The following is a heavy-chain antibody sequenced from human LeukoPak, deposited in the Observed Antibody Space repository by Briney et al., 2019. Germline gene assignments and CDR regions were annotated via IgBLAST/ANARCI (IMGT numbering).Heavy chain of an antibody. D-gene: IGHD3-22*01. CDR2: IFYSGST. CDR1: GGSISSSSYY. J-gene: IGHJ4*02. V-gene: IGHV4-39*01. CDR3: ARQLYYDSGGSHY. Sequence: SETLSLTCTVSGGSISSSSYYWGWIRQPPGKGLEWIGSIFYSGSTYYNPSLESRVTISVDTSKNQFSLKLSSVTAADTAVYYCARQLYYDSGGSHYWGQGTLVTVSS.